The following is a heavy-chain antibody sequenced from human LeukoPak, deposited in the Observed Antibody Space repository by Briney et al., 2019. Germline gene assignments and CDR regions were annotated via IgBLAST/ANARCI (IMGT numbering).Heavy chain of an antibody. Sequence: SQTLSLTCTVSGASISSGGYYWSWIRQHPGKGLEYIGYIYYSGSTYYNPSLKSRVAMSVDTSKSQFSLKLSSVTAADTAVYYCARDRSSGWFDYWGQGTLVTVSS. CDR3: ARDRSSGWFDY. CDR2: IYYSGST. J-gene: IGHJ4*02. D-gene: IGHD6-19*01. CDR1: GASISSGGYY. V-gene: IGHV4-31*02.